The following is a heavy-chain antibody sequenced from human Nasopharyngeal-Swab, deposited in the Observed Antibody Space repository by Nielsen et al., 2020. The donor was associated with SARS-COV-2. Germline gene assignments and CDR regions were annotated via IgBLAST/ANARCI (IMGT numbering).Heavy chain of an antibody. CDR3: ARRYSMTSVVSRWYYFDH. D-gene: IGHD4-23*01. CDR1: GYRFTSYW. CDR2: IYPGDSDT. V-gene: IGHV5-51*01. J-gene: IGHJ4*02. Sequence: GESLKISCKGSGYRFTSYWIGWVRQMPGKGLEWMGIIYPGDSDTRYSPSFQGQVTISADKSISTAYLQWSSLKASDSAMYYCARRYSMTSVVSRWYYFDHWGQGTLVTVSS.